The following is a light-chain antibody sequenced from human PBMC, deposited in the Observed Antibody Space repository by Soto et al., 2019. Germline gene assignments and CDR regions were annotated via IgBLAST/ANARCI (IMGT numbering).Light chain of an antibody. V-gene: IGKV3-20*01. CDR3: QHYNSYSEA. Sequence: NVLTQFSGPQSLSPGEKAALSFPASQSVSSRYLAWYQRKPGQAPRLLIYGASSRATGIPDRFSGSGSGTDFTLTISSLQPDDFATYYCQHYNSYSEAFGQGTKVDI. CDR1: QSVSSRY. J-gene: IGKJ1*01. CDR2: GAS.